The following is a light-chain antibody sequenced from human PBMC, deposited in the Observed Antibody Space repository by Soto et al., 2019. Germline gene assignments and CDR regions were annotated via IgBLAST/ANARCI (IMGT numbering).Light chain of an antibody. J-gene: IGKJ4*01. CDR3: QQYATSPLT. CDR2: GAS. V-gene: IGKV3D-20*01. CDR1: QTVGRDY. Sequence: EIVLTQSPATLSLSPGERATLWCGASQTVGRDYLAWYQQKPGLAPRLLISGASTRATGIPDRFSGSGSGTDFTLIISRLEPEDFAVYFCQQYATSPLTFGGGTEVEIK.